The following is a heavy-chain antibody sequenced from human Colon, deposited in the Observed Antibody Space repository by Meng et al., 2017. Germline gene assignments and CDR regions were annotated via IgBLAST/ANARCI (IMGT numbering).Heavy chain of an antibody. D-gene: IGHD3-22*01. CDR3: ARGASDYDFDY. CDR1: GGSFSGYY. CDR2: INHSGST. Sequence: QAHLQQGGAGLLKPSEPLSLTCAVYGGSFSGYYWSWIRQPPGKGLEWIGEINHSGSTNYNPSLKSRVTISVDTSKNQFSLKLSSVTAADTAVYYCARGASDYDFDYWGQGTLVTVSS. J-gene: IGHJ4*02. V-gene: IGHV4-34*01.